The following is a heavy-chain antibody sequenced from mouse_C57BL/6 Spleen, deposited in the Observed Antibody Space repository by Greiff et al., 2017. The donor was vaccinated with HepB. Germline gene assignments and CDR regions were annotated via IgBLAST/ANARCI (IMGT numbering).Heavy chain of an antibody. CDR2: ISYDGSN. V-gene: IGHV3-6*01. CDR3: ASGDYDAAWFAY. Sequence: EVKLMESGPGLVKPSQSLSLTCSVTGYSITSGYYWNWIRQFPGNKLEWMGYISYDGSNNYNPSLKNRISITRDTSKNQFFLKLNSVTTEDTATYYCASGDYDAAWFAYWGQGTLVTVSA. D-gene: IGHD2-4*01. J-gene: IGHJ3*01. CDR1: GYSITSGYY.